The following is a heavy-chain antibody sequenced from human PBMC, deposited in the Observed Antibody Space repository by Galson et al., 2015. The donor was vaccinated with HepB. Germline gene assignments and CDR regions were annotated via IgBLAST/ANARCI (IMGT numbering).Heavy chain of an antibody. D-gene: IGHD3-22*01. V-gene: IGHV4-59*08. J-gene: IGHJ4*02. Sequence: LSLTCTVSGGSISSYYWSWIRQPPGKGLEWIGYIYYSGSTNYNPSLKSRVTISVDTSKNQFSLKLSSVTAADTAVYYCARLVYYYDSSGYQEDYYYFDYWGQGTLVTVSS. CDR2: IYYSGST. CDR1: GGSISSYY. CDR3: ARLVYYYDSSGYQEDYYYFDY.